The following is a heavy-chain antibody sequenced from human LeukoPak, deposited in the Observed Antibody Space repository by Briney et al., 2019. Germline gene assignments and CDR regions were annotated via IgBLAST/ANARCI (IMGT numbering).Heavy chain of an antibody. V-gene: IGHV3-23*01. CDR1: GFTFSSYG. CDR2: ISGSGGST. D-gene: IGHD3-10*01. Sequence: PGGSLRLSCAASGFTFSSYGMSWVRQAPGKGLEWVSAISGSGGSTYYADSVKGRFTISRDNSKNTLYLQMNSLRAEDTAVYYCARAGQERFGELGFDQWGQGTLVIVSS. J-gene: IGHJ4*02. CDR3: ARAGQERFGELGFDQ.